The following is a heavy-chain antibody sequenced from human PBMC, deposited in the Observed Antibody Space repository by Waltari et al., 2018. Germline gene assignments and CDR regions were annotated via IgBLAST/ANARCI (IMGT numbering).Heavy chain of an antibody. J-gene: IGHJ4*02. D-gene: IGHD1-26*01. CDR3: ARENRGRSYSHFDY. CDR2: IYTSENT. Sequence: QVQLQESGPGLVKPSETLSLTCTVSGGSISNYFWRWIRQPAGKGLEWIGRIYTSENTNYNPSLKSRVTMSVDTSKNQFSLKLNSVTAADTAVYYCARENRGRSYSHFDYWGQGTLVTVSS. CDR1: GGSISNYF. V-gene: IGHV4-4*07.